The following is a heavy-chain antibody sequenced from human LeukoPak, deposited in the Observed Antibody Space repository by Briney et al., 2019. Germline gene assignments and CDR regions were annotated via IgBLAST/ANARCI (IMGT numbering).Heavy chain of an antibody. Sequence: SETLSLTCTVSGGSISGYYWSWIRQPPGKGLEWIGYIYYSGSTNYNPSLKSRVTISVDTSKNQFSLKLSSVTAADTAVYYCAREASGSYFDYWGQGTLVTVSS. CDR2: IYYSGST. J-gene: IGHJ4*02. V-gene: IGHV4-59*01. CDR1: GGSISGYY. CDR3: AREASGSYFDY. D-gene: IGHD1-26*01.